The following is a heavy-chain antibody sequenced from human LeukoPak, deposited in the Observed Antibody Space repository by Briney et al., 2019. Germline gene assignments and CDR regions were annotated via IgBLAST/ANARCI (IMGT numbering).Heavy chain of an antibody. D-gene: IGHD3-16*02. V-gene: IGHV4-39*07. J-gene: IGHJ4*02. CDR1: GGSISSSSYY. Sequence: PSETLSHTCTASGGSISSSSYYWGWIRQPPGKGLEWIGSIYYSGSTYYNPSLKSRVTMSVDTSKNQFSLKLSSVTAADTAVYYCARVLSYPYYFDYWGQGTLVTVSS. CDR3: ARVLSYPYYFDY. CDR2: IYYSGST.